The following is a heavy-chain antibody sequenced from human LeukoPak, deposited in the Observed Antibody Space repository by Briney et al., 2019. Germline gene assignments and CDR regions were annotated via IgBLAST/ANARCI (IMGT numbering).Heavy chain of an antibody. CDR1: GFTFGDYP. Sequence: GGSLRLSCTTSGFTFGDYPMSWFRQAPGKGLEWVAVISYDGSKKYYVDSVKGRFTISRDNSKNMVYLQMNSLRAEDTAVYYCAKEGEVAAAGTTDAEYFQHWGQGTLVTVSS. V-gene: IGHV3-30*04. CDR3: AKEGEVAAAGTTDAEYFQH. D-gene: IGHD6-13*01. J-gene: IGHJ1*01. CDR2: ISYDGSKK.